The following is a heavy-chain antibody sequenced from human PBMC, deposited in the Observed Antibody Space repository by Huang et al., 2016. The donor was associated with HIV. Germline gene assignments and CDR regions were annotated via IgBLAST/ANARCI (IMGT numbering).Heavy chain of an antibody. Sequence: EVQLVESGGGLIQPGGSLRLSCAASGLTVSSNYRSWVRQAPGKGLEWVSVIYSDDSTYFADSVKGRFTISRDNSKNTLYLQMNSLRAEDTAVYYCAAQWELRGGVDFWGQGTLVTVSS. CDR2: IYSDDST. V-gene: IGHV3-53*01. CDR3: AAQWELRGGVDF. CDR1: GLTVSSNY. D-gene: IGHD1-26*01. J-gene: IGHJ4*02.